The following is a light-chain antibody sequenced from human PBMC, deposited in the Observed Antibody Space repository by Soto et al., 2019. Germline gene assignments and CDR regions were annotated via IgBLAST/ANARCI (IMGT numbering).Light chain of an antibody. CDR3: QQYHSYAWT. V-gene: IGKV1-39*01. CDR2: AAS. J-gene: IGKJ1*01. Sequence: IQLTQSPSSLSASVGDRVTITCRTSQTISDYLNWYQHKPGKAPKLLISAASSLQSGVPSRFSGSGSGTEFTLTISSLQPDDFATYYCQQYHSYAWTFGQGTKVDIK. CDR1: QTISDY.